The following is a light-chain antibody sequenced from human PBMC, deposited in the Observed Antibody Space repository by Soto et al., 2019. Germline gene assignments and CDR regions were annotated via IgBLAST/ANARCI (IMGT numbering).Light chain of an antibody. V-gene: IGLV2-14*03. Sequence: QSVLTPPASVSGSPGQSVTVSCTGTSSDVGGYNSVSWYQQHPGKAPKLMIYNVSNRPSGISDRFSGSRSGNTASLAISGLQAEDEADYYCSSYTRRSTYGFGTVTEVTV. J-gene: IGLJ1*01. CDR1: SSDVGGYNS. CDR2: NVS. CDR3: SSYTRRSTYG.